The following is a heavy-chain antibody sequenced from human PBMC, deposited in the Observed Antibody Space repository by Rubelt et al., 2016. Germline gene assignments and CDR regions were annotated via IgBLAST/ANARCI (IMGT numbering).Heavy chain of an antibody. J-gene: IGHJ6*02. Sequence: QLQLQESGPGLVKPSETLSLTCTVSGGSISSSGYYWGWIRQTPGKGLEWIGSIYYRGSTYYNTSRRGGVAMSVDTAKNKLSLKLSSVTAADTAVYYCARHAGVGWELFGMDVWGQGTTVTVSS. CDR3: ARHAGVGWELFGMDV. CDR1: GGSISSSGYY. V-gene: IGHV4-39*01. D-gene: IGHD1-26*01. CDR2: IYYRGST.